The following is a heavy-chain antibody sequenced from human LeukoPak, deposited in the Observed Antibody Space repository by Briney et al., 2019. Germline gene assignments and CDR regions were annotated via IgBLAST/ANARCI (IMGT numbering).Heavy chain of an antibody. CDR3: ARPYYYDSRIDP. CDR2: MYYSGST. CDR1: GYSISSGYY. V-gene: IGHV4-38-2*02. D-gene: IGHD3-22*01. Sequence: PSETLSLTCTVSGYSISSGYYWGWIRQPPGKGLEWIAYMYYSGSTYYNPSLKSRVTMSADTSKNQLSLKLSSVTAADTAVYYCARPYYYDSRIDPWGQGILVTVSS. J-gene: IGHJ5*02.